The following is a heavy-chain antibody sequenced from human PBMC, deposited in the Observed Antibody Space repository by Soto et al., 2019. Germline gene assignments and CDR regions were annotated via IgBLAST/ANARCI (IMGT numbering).Heavy chain of an antibody. Sequence: QVQLRESGPGVVKPSQTLSLNCHVSSGSVTSGRFFWSWVRQQPGKGLEWIGHIYYSGNTHYNPSLESRVAMSVDSSQHQLSLTLTGVTPAASAVYYCARSLPGGTIFYMDVWGAGTPVTVSS. CDR1: SGSVTSGRFF. D-gene: IGHD2-2*01. J-gene: IGHJ6*03. CDR3: ARSLPGGTIFYMDV. CDR2: IYYSGNT. V-gene: IGHV4-31*02.